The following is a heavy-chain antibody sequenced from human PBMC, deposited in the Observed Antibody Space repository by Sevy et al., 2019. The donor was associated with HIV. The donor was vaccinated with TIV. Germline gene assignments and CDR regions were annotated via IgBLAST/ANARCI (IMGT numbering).Heavy chain of an antibody. CDR3: ARALPPVPSYYYYYMDV. D-gene: IGHD2-2*01. Sequence: ASVKVSCKASGYTFTSYGISWVRQAPGQGLEWMGWISAYNGNTNYAQKLQGRVTMTTDTSTSTAYMVLRSLRSDDTAVYCCARALPPVPSYYYYYMDVWGKGTTVTVSS. CDR2: ISAYNGNT. CDR1: GYTFTSYG. V-gene: IGHV1-18*04. J-gene: IGHJ6*03.